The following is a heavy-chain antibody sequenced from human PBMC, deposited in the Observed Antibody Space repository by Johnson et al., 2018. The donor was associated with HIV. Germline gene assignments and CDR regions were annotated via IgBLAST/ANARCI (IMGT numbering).Heavy chain of an antibody. CDR2: ISYDGSNK. Sequence: QIRLVESGGGVVQPGRSLKLSCAASGFTFSSYAMHLVRQAPGKGLDWVAVISYDGSNKYYADSVKGRFTISRDNSKNTLYLQMNSLRAEDTAVYYCARDSPTGTTKGYAFDIWGQGTMVTVSS. V-gene: IGHV3-30-3*01. CDR3: ARDSPTGTTKGYAFDI. J-gene: IGHJ3*02. D-gene: IGHD1-7*01. CDR1: GFTFSSYA.